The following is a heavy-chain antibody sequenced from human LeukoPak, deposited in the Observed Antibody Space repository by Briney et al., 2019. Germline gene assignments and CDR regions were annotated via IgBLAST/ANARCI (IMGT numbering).Heavy chain of an antibody. CDR3: ASGGVYGSGSHWFDP. J-gene: IGHJ5*02. D-gene: IGHD3-10*01. CDR1: GGSISSHY. CDR2: IYYGGST. Sequence: SETLSLTCTGSGGSISSHYWSWIRQPPGKGLEWIGYIYYGGSTNYNPSLKSRVTISVDTSKNQFSLNRNSVTAADTAVYYCASGGVYGSGSHWFDPWGQGTLVTVSS. V-gene: IGHV4-59*11.